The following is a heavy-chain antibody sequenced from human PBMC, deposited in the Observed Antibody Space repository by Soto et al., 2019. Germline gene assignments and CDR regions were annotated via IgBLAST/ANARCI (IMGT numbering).Heavy chain of an antibody. CDR2: ISAYNGNT. Sequence: GAPVKVSCKASCYTFSSFGISWGRQAPGQGVEWMGWISAYNGNTNYAQKLQGRVTMTTDTSTSTAYMELRSLRSDDTAVYYCARVPTTYYYDSSGSRPGYYYGMDVWGQGTTVTVSS. V-gene: IGHV1-18*01. CDR3: ARVPTTYYYDSSGSRPGYYYGMDV. CDR1: CYTFSSFG. D-gene: IGHD3-22*01. J-gene: IGHJ6*02.